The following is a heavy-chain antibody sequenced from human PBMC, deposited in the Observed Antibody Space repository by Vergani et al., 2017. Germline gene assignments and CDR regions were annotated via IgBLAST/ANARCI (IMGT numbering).Heavy chain of an antibody. CDR2: ISWNSGSI. V-gene: IGHV3-9*01. CDR1: GFTFDDYA. J-gene: IGHJ2*01. CDR3: VRLPRGPWNFDL. Sequence: VQLVESGGNVVQSGTSLRLSCAASGFTFDDYAMHWVRQAPGKGLEWVSGISWNSGSIGYVDSVKGRFTISRDNTKNSLSLQMSGLRVEDTAVYYCVRLPRGPWNFDLWGRGTLITVSS.